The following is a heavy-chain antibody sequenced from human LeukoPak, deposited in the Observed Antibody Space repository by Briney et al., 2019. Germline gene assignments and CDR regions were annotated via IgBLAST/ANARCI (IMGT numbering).Heavy chain of an antibody. D-gene: IGHD3-10*01. CDR3: AKDILPGGSGIEFDP. Sequence: GGSLRLSCAASGFTFDDYAMHWVRQAPGKGLEWVSGISWNSGSIGYADSAKGRFTIPRDNAKNSLYLQMNSLRAEDTALYYCAKDILPGGSGIEFDPWGQGTLVTVSS. CDR2: ISWNSGSI. J-gene: IGHJ5*02. V-gene: IGHV3-9*01. CDR1: GFTFDDYA.